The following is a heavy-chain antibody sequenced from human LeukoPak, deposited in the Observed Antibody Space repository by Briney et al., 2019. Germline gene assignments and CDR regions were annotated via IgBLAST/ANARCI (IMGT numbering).Heavy chain of an antibody. CDR3: ARHNSGYDSAPDY. CDR2: ISGSGGST. CDR1: GFTFSSYA. J-gene: IGHJ4*02. D-gene: IGHD5-12*01. Sequence: GGSLRLSCAASGFTFSSYAMSWVRQAPGKGLEWVSAISGSGGSTYYADSVKGRFTISRDNSKNTLYLQMNSLRAEDTAVYYCARHNSGYDSAPDYWGQGTLVTVSS. V-gene: IGHV3-23*01.